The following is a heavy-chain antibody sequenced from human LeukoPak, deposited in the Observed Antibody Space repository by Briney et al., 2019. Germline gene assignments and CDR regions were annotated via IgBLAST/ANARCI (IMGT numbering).Heavy chain of an antibody. CDR3: ASRDVCSGGTCYGIAY. CDR1: GFTVSSNY. Sequence: AGGSLRLSCAASGFTVSSNYMGWVRQAPGKGLEWVSVIYSGGSTYYADSVKGRFTISRHNSKNTLYLQMNSLRAEDTAVYYCASRDVCSGGTCYGIAYWGQGTLVTVSS. D-gene: IGHD2-15*01. V-gene: IGHV3-53*04. CDR2: IYSGGST. J-gene: IGHJ4*02.